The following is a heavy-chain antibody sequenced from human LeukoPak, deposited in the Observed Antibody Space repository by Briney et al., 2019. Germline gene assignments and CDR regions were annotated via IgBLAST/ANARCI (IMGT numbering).Heavy chain of an antibody. CDR1: GFTFSNYA. Sequence: PGGSLRLSCAASGFTFSNYAMTWVRQSPGKGLEWVSTISGSGGDTYYADSVKGRFTMSRDNSKNTLDLQMSSLRAEDTAIYYCAKDNSGNFLPPFDYWGQGTLVAVSS. D-gene: IGHD1-26*01. CDR2: ISGSGGDT. V-gene: IGHV3-23*01. J-gene: IGHJ4*02. CDR3: AKDNSGNFLPPFDY.